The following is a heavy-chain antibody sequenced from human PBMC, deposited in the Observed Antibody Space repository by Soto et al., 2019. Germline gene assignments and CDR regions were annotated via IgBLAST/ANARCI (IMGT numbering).Heavy chain of an antibody. D-gene: IGHD3-16*01. CDR3: AKDMSYDSFGSSFYGMDV. CDR2: ISWNSGSI. CDR1: GFTFDDYA. J-gene: IGHJ6*02. Sequence: SLRLSCAASGFTFDDYAMHWVRQAPGKGLEWVSGISWNSGSIGYADSVKGRFTISRDNAKNSLYLQMNSLRAEDTALYYCAKDMSYDSFGSSFYGMDVWGQGTTV. V-gene: IGHV3-9*01.